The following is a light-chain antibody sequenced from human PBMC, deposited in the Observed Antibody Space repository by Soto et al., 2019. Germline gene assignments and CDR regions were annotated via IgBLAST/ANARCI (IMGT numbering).Light chain of an antibody. V-gene: IGKV3-11*01. J-gene: IGKJ4*01. CDR3: QQRASRPLT. CDR1: QSISGY. Sequence: EIVLTQSPATLSLSPGERATLSCRASQSISGYLAWYQHRPGRAPRLLIYDASNRATGIPDRFSGRGSGTDFTLTISSLEPEDFAVYYGQQRASRPLTFGGGTALE. CDR2: DAS.